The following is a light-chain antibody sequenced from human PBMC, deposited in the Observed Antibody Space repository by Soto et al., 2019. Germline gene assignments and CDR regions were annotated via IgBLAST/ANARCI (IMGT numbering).Light chain of an antibody. V-gene: IGLV2-14*01. CDR1: SSDVGGYNY. CDR3: SSYTSSSTRLV. CDR2: DVS. Sequence: QSVLTQPASVSGSPGQSITISCPGTSSDVGGYNYVSWYQQHPGKAPKLMIYDVSNRPSGVSNRFSGSKSGNTASLTISGLQAEDEADYYCSSYTSSSTRLVFGTGTKVTVL. J-gene: IGLJ1*01.